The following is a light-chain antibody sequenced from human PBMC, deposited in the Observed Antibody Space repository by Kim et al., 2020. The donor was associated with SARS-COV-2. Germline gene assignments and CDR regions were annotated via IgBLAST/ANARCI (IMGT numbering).Light chain of an antibody. Sequence: SASMGDRVTITCRASEAISLNLAWFQQNPGKVPKRLIYAASTLHGGVPSRFSGRGSGTEFTLTISSLQPEDFATYYCLQYDSYPYTFGQGTKLGI. CDR3: LQYDSYPYT. V-gene: IGKV1-17*03. J-gene: IGKJ2*01. CDR2: AAS. CDR1: EAISLN.